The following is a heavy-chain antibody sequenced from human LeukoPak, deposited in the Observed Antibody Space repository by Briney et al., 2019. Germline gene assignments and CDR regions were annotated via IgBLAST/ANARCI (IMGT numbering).Heavy chain of an antibody. CDR1: GFTFSSYA. J-gene: IGHJ4*02. CDR3: AKHLAYSRQSPDY. Sequence: PGASLRLSCAASGFTFSSYAMSWVRQAPGKGLEWVSAISVGSIAYYAVSVKGRFTISRDNSKNTLYLQMNSLRAEDTAVYYCAKHLAYSRQSPDYWGQGTLVTVSS. D-gene: IGHD6-13*01. CDR2: ISVGSIA. V-gene: IGHV3-23*01.